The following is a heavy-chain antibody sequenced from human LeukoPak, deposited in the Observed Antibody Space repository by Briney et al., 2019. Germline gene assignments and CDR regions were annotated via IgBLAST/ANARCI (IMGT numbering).Heavy chain of an antibody. D-gene: IGHD1/OR15-1a*01. CDR2: IYYSGST. CDR1: GGSISSSSYY. CDR3: ALGQQSYYYGMDV. Sequence: PSETLSLTCTVSGGSISSSSYYWGWIRQPPGKGLEWIGSIYYSGSTYYNPSLKSRVTISVDTSKNQFPLKLSSVTAADTAVYYCALGQQSYYYGMDVWGQGTTVTVSS. J-gene: IGHJ6*02. V-gene: IGHV4-39*01.